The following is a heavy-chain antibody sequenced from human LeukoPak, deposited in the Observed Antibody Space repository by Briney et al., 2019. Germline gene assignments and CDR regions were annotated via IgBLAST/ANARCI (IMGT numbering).Heavy chain of an antibody. CDR2: INWNGGST. V-gene: IGHV3-20*01. CDR1: GFTFSSYG. J-gene: IGHJ6*03. D-gene: IGHD3-10*01. Sequence: PGGSLRLSCAASGFTFSSYGMSWVRQAPGKGLEWVSGINWNGGSTGYADSVKGRFTISRDNAKNSLYLQMNSLRAEDTALYHCARDGVVVRGDTGVDYCYYYYMDVWGKGTTVTISS. CDR3: ARDGVVVRGDTGVDYCYYYYMDV.